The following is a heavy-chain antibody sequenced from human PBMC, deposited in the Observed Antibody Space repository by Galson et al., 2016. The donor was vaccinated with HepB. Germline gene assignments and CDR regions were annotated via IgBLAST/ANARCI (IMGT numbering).Heavy chain of an antibody. Sequence: TLSLTCNVSGGSISSGDFYWNWIRQPAGKGLEWIGRVYTSGRTSYNPSLKSRLTISADTSKNYFSLKLSSVTALDTAVYYCATGFSGDRRQVERSFDHWGQGSLVTVSS. CDR1: GGSISSGDFY. J-gene: IGHJ4*02. V-gene: IGHV4-61*02. CDR2: VYTSGRT. D-gene: IGHD1-26*01. CDR3: ATGFSGDRRQVERSFDH.